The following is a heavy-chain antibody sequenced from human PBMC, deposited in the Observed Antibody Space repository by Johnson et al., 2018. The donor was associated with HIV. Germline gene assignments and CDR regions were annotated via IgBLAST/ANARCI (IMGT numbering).Heavy chain of an antibody. D-gene: IGHD6-13*01. V-gene: IGHV3-23*04. CDR1: GFSVSSNY. CDR3: ARGAYSSSWHASDASDI. CDR2: ITGSGDGT. Sequence: EVRLVESGGGLVQPGGSLRLSCAASGFSVSSNYMTWVRQAPGKGLEWVSAITGSGDGTYYADSVKGRFTISRDNFKNRLYLQMNSLRAEDTALYYCARGAYSSSWHASDASDIWGHGTMVTVSS. J-gene: IGHJ3*02.